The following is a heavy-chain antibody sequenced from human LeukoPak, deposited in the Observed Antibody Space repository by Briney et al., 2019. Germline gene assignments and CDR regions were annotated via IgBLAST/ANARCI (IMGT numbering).Heavy chain of an antibody. V-gene: IGHV3-30*04. J-gene: IGHJ4*02. CDR1: GFTFSSYS. Sequence: PGRSLRLSCGASGFTFSSYSMQLVRQAPGKGLEGVAVISYDGSNKYYADSVKGRFTISRDNSKNTLYLQMNSLRAEDTAVYYCARAPRSLYYFDYWGQGTLVTVSS. CDR3: ARAPRSLYYFDY. D-gene: IGHD6-13*01. CDR2: ISYDGSNK.